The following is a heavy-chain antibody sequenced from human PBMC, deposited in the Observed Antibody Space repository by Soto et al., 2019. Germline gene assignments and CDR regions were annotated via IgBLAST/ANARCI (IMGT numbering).Heavy chain of an antibody. V-gene: IGHV4-39*01. CDR3: ARRNGVDIDAYY. J-gene: IGHJ4*02. Sequence: SETLSLTCTVSGGSISSTTYYWCWMRHPPGKGLEWIASFFIGGNTYYNPSLKSRVTISVDTSKNQFSLRLSSVTAADTAVYFCARRNGVDIDAYYWGKGILVTVS. CDR2: FFIGGNT. D-gene: IGHD3-10*01. CDR1: GGSISSTTYY.